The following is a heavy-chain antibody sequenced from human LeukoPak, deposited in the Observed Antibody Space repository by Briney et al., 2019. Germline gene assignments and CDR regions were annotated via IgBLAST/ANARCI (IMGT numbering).Heavy chain of an antibody. J-gene: IGHJ4*02. CDR3: ARDPSTGTATYFDY. D-gene: IGHD4-17*01. CDR1: GFSFSAYS. CDR2: ISSSTSII. V-gene: IGHV3-48*02. Sequence: GGSLRLSCAASGFSFSAYSMNWVRQAPGKGLEWVSYISSSTSIIYYADSVKGRFTISRDKAKNSLHLQMNSLRDEDTAVYYCARDPSTGTATYFDYWGQGTLVTVSS.